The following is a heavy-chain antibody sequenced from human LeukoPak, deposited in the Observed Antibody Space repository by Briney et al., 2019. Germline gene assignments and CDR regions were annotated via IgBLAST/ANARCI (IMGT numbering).Heavy chain of an antibody. CDR1: GGTFSSYA. Sequence: ASVKVSCKASGGTFSSYAISWVRQAPGQGLEWMGRIIPIFGTANYAQKFQGRVTITTDESTSTAYMELSSLRSEDTAVYYCARDREYDSSGYYPASGWGQGTLVTVSS. D-gene: IGHD3-22*01. CDR3: ARDREYDSSGYYPASG. V-gene: IGHV1-69*05. J-gene: IGHJ4*02. CDR2: IIPIFGTA.